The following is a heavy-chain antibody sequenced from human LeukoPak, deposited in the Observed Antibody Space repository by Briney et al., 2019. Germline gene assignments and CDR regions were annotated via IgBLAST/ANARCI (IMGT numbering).Heavy chain of an antibody. CDR1: GYTFTSYY. D-gene: IGHD6-13*01. V-gene: IGHV7-4-1*02. Sequence: ASVKVSCKASGYTFTSYYMHWVRQAPGQGLEWMGWINTNTGNPTYAQGFTGRFVFSLDTSVSTAYLQISSLKAEDTAVYYCARDLGSSWYGGNWFDPWGQGTLVTVSS. J-gene: IGHJ5*02. CDR3: ARDLGSSWYGGNWFDP. CDR2: INTNTGNP.